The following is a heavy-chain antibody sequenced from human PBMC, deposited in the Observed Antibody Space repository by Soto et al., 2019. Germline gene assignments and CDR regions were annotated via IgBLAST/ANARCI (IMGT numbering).Heavy chain of an antibody. V-gene: IGHV3-11*01. D-gene: IGHD6-19*01. Sequence: LRLSCAASGFTFSDYYMSWIRQAPGKGLEWVSYISSSGSTIYYADSVKGRFTISRDNSKNTLYLQMNSLRAEDTAVYYCAKGDAEAVAGSFFDYWGQGTLVTVSS. CDR3: AKGDAEAVAGSFFDY. CDR2: ISSSGSTI. CDR1: GFTFSDYY. J-gene: IGHJ4*02.